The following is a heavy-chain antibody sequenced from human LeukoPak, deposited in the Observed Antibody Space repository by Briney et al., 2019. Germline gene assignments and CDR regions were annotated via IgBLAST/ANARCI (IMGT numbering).Heavy chain of an antibody. J-gene: IGHJ4*02. Sequence: SETLSLTCTVPGGSLSSYYRSWIRQPAGKGLEWIGRIYTSGSTNYNPSLKSRVTMSVDTSKNQFSLKLSSVTAADTAVYYCARMYSSGWYVSFDWGQGTLVTVSS. CDR1: GGSLSSYY. CDR2: IYTSGST. CDR3: ARMYSSGWYVSFD. D-gene: IGHD6-19*01. V-gene: IGHV4-4*07.